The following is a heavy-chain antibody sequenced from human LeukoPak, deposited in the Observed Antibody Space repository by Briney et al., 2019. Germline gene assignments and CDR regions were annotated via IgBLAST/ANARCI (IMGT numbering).Heavy chain of an antibody. V-gene: IGHV3-30-3*01. J-gene: IGHJ4*02. Sequence: GGSLRLSCAASGFTFSSYAMHWVRQAPGKGLEWVAVISYDGSNKYYADSVKGRFTISRDNSKHTLYLQMNSLRAEDTAVYYCAREEKEPYYDYVWGSSHHFDYWGQGTLVTVSS. CDR2: ISYDGSNK. CDR3: AREEKEPYYDYVWGSSHHFDY. D-gene: IGHD3-16*01. CDR1: GFTFSSYA.